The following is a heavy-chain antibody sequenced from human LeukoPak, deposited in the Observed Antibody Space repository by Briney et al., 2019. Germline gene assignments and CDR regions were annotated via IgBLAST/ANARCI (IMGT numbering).Heavy chain of an antibody. V-gene: IGHV3-30-3*01. CDR1: GFTFSSYA. CDR3: AKVGLIGFDP. Sequence: GGSLRLSCAASGFTFSSYAMHWVRQAPGKGLEWVAVISYDGSNKYYADSAKGRFTISRDNSKNTLYLQMNSLRAEDTAVYYCAKVGLIGFDPWGQGTLVTVSS. CDR2: ISYDGSNK. J-gene: IGHJ5*02. D-gene: IGHD3-10*01.